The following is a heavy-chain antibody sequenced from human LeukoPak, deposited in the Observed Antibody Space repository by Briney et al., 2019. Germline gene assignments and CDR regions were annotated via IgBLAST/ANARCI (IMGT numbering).Heavy chain of an antibody. CDR1: GGSIRGYY. D-gene: IGHD6-19*01. J-gene: IGHJ3*02. V-gene: IGHV4-59*01. Sequence: SETLSLTCTVSGGSIRGYYWSWIRQPPGKGLEYIGYIYYSGITNYNPSLKSRVTISVDTSKNQFSLRLNSVTAADTAMYYCARGFDSSSGWYPAFDIWGHGTMGTVSS. CDR3: ARGFDSSSGWYPAFDI. CDR2: IYYSGIT.